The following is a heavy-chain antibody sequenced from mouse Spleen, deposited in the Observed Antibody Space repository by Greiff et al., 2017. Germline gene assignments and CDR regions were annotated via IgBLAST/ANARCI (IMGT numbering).Heavy chain of an antibody. CDR3: ARGDGYGGFAY. CDR2: IYPRSGNT. D-gene: IGHD1-2*01. CDR1: GYTFTSYG. Sequence: SGAELARPGASVKLSCKASGYTFTSYGISWVKQRTGQGLEWIGEIYPRSGNTYYNEKFKGKATLTADKSSSTAYMELRSLTSEDSAVYFCARGDGYGGFAYWGQGTLVTVSA. V-gene: IGHV1-81*01. J-gene: IGHJ3*01.